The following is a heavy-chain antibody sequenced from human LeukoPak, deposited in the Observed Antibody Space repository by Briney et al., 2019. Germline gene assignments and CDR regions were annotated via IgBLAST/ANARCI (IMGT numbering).Heavy chain of an antibody. J-gene: IGHJ5*02. CDR3: ARDRIVSSGTGWFDP. V-gene: IGHV3-48*01. CDR2: IGSSSSTI. Sequence: PGGSLRLSCAASGFTFSSYSMNWVRQAPGKGLEWVSYIGSSSSTIYYADSVKGRFTISRDNAKNSLYLQMNSLRAEDTAVYYCARDRIVSSGTGWFDPWGQGTLVTVSS. CDR1: GFTFSSYS. D-gene: IGHD6-13*01.